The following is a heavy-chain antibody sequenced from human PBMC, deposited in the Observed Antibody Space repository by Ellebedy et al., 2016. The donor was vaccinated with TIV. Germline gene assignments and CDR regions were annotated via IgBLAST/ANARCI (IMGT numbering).Heavy chain of an antibody. Sequence: GGSLRLSCAASGFTFSSYWMHWVRQAPGKGLVWVSRINSDGSSTGYADSVKGRFTISRDNAKNTLYLQMNSLRAEDTAVYYCAKDPAGATLRHNWFDPWGQGTLVTVSS. V-gene: IGHV3-74*01. CDR3: AKDPAGATLRHNWFDP. CDR1: GFTFSSYW. D-gene: IGHD1-26*01. J-gene: IGHJ5*02. CDR2: INSDGSST.